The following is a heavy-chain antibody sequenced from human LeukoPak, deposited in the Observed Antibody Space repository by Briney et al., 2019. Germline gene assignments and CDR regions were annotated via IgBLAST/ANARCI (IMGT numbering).Heavy chain of an antibody. CDR1: GFTFSSYA. Sequence: GGSLRLSCAASGFTFSSYAMSWVRQAPGKGLEWVSAISGSGGSTYYADSVKGRFTISRDNSKNTLYLQMNSLRAEDTAVYYCAKARGVLYRGDIAAAGTGDYWGQGTLVTVSS. V-gene: IGHV3-23*01. CDR2: ISGSGGST. D-gene: IGHD6-13*01. CDR3: AKARGVLYRGDIAAAGTGDY. J-gene: IGHJ4*02.